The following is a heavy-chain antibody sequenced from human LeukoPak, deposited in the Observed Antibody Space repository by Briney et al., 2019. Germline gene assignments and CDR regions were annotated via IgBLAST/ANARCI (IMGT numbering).Heavy chain of an antibody. Sequence: GGSLRLSCAASGVTSSTYWMSWVRQAPGKGLEWVGNIKQDGSEKYYVDSVKGRFTISRDNAKNSLYLQMISLRAEDTAIYYCAGDYYGSGSHDYWGQGTLVTVSS. J-gene: IGHJ4*02. D-gene: IGHD3-10*01. CDR1: GVTSSTYW. CDR2: IKQDGSEK. V-gene: IGHV3-7*01. CDR3: AGDYYGSGSHDY.